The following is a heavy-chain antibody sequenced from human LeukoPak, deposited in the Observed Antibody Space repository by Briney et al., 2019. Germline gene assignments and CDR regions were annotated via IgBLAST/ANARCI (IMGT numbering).Heavy chain of an antibody. CDR3: ARAIRYQLLSDY. J-gene: IGHJ4*02. D-gene: IGHD2-2*01. V-gene: IGHV1-46*01. CDR2: IHPTDGST. CDR1: GYTFSTYY. Sequence: ASVKVSCKTSGYTFSTYYMHWVRQAPGQGLEWLGIIHPTDGSTSYTQKIQGRATITRDTSITTAYLELSSLRSEDTAVYYCARAIRYQLLSDYWGQGTLVTVSS.